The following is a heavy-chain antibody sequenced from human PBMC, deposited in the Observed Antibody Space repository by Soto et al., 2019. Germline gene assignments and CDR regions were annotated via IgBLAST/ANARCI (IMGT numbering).Heavy chain of an antibody. D-gene: IGHD6-19*01. CDR3: AREHAVAGTHERVY. V-gene: IGHV4-4*02. Sequence: SETLSLTCAVSGGSISSSNWWRWVRQPGGKVLGWIGEIYHSGSTNYNPSLKSRATISVDKSKNQFSLKLSSVTAAATAVYYCAREHAVAGTHERVYWGQGTLVTVSS. CDR2: IYHSGST. J-gene: IGHJ4*02. CDR1: GGSISSSNW.